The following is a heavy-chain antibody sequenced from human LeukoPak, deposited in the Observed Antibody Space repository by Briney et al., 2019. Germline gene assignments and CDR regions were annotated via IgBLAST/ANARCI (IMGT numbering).Heavy chain of an antibody. Sequence: ASVKVSCKASGYTFTGYYMRWVRQAPGQGLEWMGWINPNSGGTNYAQKFQGRVTMTRDTSISTAYMELSRLRSDDTAVYYCARGGAAAGYVGFDYWGQGTLVTVSS. D-gene: IGHD6-13*01. V-gene: IGHV1-2*02. J-gene: IGHJ4*02. CDR2: INPNSGGT. CDR1: GYTFTGYY. CDR3: ARGGAAAGYVGFDY.